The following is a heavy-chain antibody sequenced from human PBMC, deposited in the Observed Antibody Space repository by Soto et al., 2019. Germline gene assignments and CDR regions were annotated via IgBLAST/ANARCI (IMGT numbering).Heavy chain of an antibody. D-gene: IGHD3-22*01. CDR2: IIPILGTA. V-gene: IGHV1-69*08. CDR1: GGTFSSYT. J-gene: IGHJ6*02. CDR3: ASRVVVITPTYGMDV. Sequence: ASVKVSCKDSGGTFSSYTISWVRQAPGQGLEWMGRIIPILGTANYAQKFQGRVTITADESTSTAYMELSSLRSEDTAVYYCASRVVVITPTYGMDVWGQGTTVTVSS.